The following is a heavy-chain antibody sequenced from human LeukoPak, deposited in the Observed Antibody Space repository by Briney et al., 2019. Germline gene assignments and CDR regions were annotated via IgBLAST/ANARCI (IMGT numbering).Heavy chain of an antibody. D-gene: IGHD1-26*01. CDR3: ARWEGAWATRYYGMDV. J-gene: IGHJ6*02. Sequence: ASVKVSCKASGYTFTSYGISWVRQAPGQGLEWMGWISAYNGNTNYAQKLQGRVTMTTDTSTSTAYTELRSLRSDDTAVYYCARWEGAWATRYYGMDVWGQGTTVTVSS. CDR1: GYTFTSYG. CDR2: ISAYNGNT. V-gene: IGHV1-18*01.